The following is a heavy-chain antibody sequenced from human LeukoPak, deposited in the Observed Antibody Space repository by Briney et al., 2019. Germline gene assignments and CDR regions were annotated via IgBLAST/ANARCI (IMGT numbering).Heavy chain of an antibody. D-gene: IGHD3-22*01. CDR2: IYYSGST. CDR1: GGSISSYY. V-gene: IGHV4-59*08. J-gene: IGHJ4*02. CDR3: ARGLTYYYDSSGYIDY. Sequence: SETLSLTCTVSGGSISSYYWSWIRQPPGKGLEWIGYIYYSGSTNYNPSLKSRVTISVDTSKNQFSLKLSSVTAADTAEYYCARGLTYYYDSSGYIDYWGQGTLVTVSS.